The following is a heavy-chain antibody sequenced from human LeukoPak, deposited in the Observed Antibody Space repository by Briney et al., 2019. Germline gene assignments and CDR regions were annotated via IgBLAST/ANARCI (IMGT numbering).Heavy chain of an antibody. Sequence: ASVKVSCKTSGYPFSNSDINWVRQATGQGLEWMGWINPHSGKTGYAQKFQGRVTMTTDTSASTAYMELSSLRSEDTAVYYCARDLRWAMDVWGKGTTVTISA. J-gene: IGHJ6*04. V-gene: IGHV1-8*01. D-gene: IGHD5-24*01. CDR3: ARDLRWAMDV. CDR1: GYPFSNSD. CDR2: INPHSGKT.